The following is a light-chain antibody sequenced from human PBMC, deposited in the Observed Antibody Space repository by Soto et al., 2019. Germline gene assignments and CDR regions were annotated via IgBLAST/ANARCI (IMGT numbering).Light chain of an antibody. CDR1: QSISSN. J-gene: IGKJ1*01. Sequence: VLTQSPAALSLSPGQRATLSCKASQSISSNFAWYQKKPGQSPRLLVYGPSTRASGIPTRFSGSGSGTYFSLTISGLHSEDSVLYYWQQYNDASWVFGQGTKVEI. CDR2: GPS. CDR3: QQYNDASWV. V-gene: IGKV3-15*01.